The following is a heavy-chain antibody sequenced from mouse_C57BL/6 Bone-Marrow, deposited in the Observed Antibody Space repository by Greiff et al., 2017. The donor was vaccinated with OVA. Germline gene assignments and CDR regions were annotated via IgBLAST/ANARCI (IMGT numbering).Heavy chain of an antibody. CDR3: ARSPGEAWFAY. CDR1: GYTFTDYY. CDR2: INPNNGGT. Sequence: VQLQQSGPELVKPGASVKISCKASGYTFTDYYMNWVKQSHGKSLEWIGDINPNNGGTSYNQKFKGKATLTVDKSSSTAYMELRILTSEDSAVYYCARSPGEAWFAYWGQGTLVTVSA. J-gene: IGHJ3*01. D-gene: IGHD2-13*01. V-gene: IGHV1-26*01.